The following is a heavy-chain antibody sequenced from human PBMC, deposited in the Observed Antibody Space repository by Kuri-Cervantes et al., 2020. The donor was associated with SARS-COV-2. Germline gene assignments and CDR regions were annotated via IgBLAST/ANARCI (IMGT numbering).Heavy chain of an antibody. CDR1: GFTFSSYN. D-gene: IGHD2-2*01. V-gene: IGHV3-21*01. Sequence: GESLKISCAASGFTFSSYNMNWVRQAPGKGLEWVSSISSSSSDIYYADSVKGRFTISRDNAKNSLYLQMNSLRAEDTAVYYCAKWEYQLLWPFDYWGQGTLVTVSS. J-gene: IGHJ4*02. CDR2: ISSSSSDI. CDR3: AKWEYQLLWPFDY.